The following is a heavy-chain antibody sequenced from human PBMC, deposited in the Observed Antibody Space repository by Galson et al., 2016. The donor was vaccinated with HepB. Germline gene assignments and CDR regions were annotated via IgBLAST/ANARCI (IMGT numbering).Heavy chain of an antibody. Sequence: SVKVSCKASGGTFSNYAISWVRQAPGQGLEWMGGIIPIFGTANYAQKFQGRVTITADESTSTAYMELSSLRSEDTAVYYCARASSGSYHNYYQYGMDVWGQGTTVTVSS. V-gene: IGHV1-69*13. J-gene: IGHJ6*02. CDR1: GGTFSNYA. D-gene: IGHD3-10*01. CDR3: ARASSGSYHNYYQYGMDV. CDR2: IIPIFGTA.